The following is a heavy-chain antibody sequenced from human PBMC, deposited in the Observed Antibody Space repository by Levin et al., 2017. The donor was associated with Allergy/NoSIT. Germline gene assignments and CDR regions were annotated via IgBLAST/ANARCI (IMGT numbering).Heavy chain of an antibody. CDR1: GFTFRNYG. J-gene: IGHJ4*02. Sequence: GESLKISCAASGFTFRNYGMHWVRQAPGKGLEWLAVISNDGGNEYYADSVKGRFIISRDNPKNTLFLQMNNLRTADSTLYYCVKDRTAIDYYYFDSWGQGTLVTVSS. CDR3: VKDRTAIDYYYFDS. CDR2: ISNDGGNE. V-gene: IGHV3-30*18. D-gene: IGHD5-12*01.